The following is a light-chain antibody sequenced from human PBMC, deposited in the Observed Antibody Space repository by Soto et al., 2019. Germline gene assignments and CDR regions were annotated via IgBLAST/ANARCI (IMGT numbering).Light chain of an antibody. Sequence: EIVMTQSPASLSVSPGDGATLSCRASQSVASNVAWYQQKPGQGPRLIIHGASTRAVGVPARFSGSGYGTDFTLTISSLQSEDFAVYYCQQYHNWPPQYTFGQGTKLQIK. V-gene: IGKV3-15*01. CDR2: GAS. J-gene: IGKJ2*01. CDR1: QSVASN. CDR3: QQYHNWPPQYT.